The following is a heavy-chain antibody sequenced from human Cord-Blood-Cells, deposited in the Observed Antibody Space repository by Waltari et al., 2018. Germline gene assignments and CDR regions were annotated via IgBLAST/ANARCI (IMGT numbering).Heavy chain of an antibody. D-gene: IGHD6-13*01. CDR1: GYTFTGYY. Sequence: QVQLVQSGAEVKKPGASVKVSCKASGYTFTGYYMHWVRQAPGQGLEWKGGINPNSGGTNYAQKFQGWVTMTRDTSTSTAYMELSRLRSDDTAVYYCARVGAAGDMGPYFDYWGQGTLVTVSS. CDR2: INPNSGGT. J-gene: IGHJ4*02. V-gene: IGHV1-2*04. CDR3: ARVGAAGDMGPYFDY.